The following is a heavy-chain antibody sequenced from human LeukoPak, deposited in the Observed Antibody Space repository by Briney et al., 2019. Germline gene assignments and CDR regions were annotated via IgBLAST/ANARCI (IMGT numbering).Heavy chain of an antibody. Sequence: GGSLRLSCAVSGFTFSSYWMHWVRQAPGKGLEWVSYISSRASTIYYADSVKGRFTISRDNAKKSLYLQMNSLRAEDTAVYYCARGSFGGNYFDSWGQGTLVTVSS. CDR3: ARGSFGGNYFDS. CDR1: GFTFSSYW. D-gene: IGHD4-23*01. J-gene: IGHJ4*02. V-gene: IGHV3-48*03. CDR2: ISSRASTI.